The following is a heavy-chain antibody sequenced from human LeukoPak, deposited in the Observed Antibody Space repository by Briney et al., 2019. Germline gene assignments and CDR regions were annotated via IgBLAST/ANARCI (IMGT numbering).Heavy chain of an antibody. CDR3: ARDPPAVLIDTYG. CDR1: GFIVTNNY. CDR2: VYSGGST. J-gene: IGHJ4*02. D-gene: IGHD2-8*01. Sequence: GGSLRLSCTASGFIVTNNYINWVRQAPGKGLEWVSLVYSGGSTYYADSAKGRFTISRDNSKNMVYLQMNSLRAEDTAMYYCARDPPAVLIDTYGWGQGTLVTVSS. V-gene: IGHV3-66*01.